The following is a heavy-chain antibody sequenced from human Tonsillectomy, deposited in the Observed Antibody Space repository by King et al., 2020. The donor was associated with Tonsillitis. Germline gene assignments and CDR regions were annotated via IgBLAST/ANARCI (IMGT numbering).Heavy chain of an antibody. D-gene: IGHD4-11*01. CDR2: ISWNSGSI. Sequence: VQLVESGGGLVQPGRSLRLSCAASGFTFDDYAMHWVRHAPGKGLEWVSGISWNSGSIGYADSVKGRFTISRDNAKNSLYLQMNSLRAEDTALYYCAKDSDYSNLPPSAFDIWGQGTMVTVSS. CDR1: GFTFDDYA. CDR3: AKDSDYSNLPPSAFDI. J-gene: IGHJ3*02. V-gene: IGHV3-9*01.